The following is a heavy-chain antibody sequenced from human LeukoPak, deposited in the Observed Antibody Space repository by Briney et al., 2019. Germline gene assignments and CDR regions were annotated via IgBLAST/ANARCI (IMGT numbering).Heavy chain of an antibody. V-gene: IGHV3-30*02. CDR3: AKGSKEVLFTRDHYMDV. CDR2: IRYDGSNK. D-gene: IGHD3-3*01. J-gene: IGHJ6*03. CDR1: GFTFSSYE. Sequence: GGSLRLSCAASGFTFSSYEMNWVRQAPGKGLEWVTFIRYDGSNKYYADSVKGRFTISRDNSKNTLYLQMNSLRAEDTAVYYCAKGSKEVLFTRDHYMDVWGKGTTVTISS.